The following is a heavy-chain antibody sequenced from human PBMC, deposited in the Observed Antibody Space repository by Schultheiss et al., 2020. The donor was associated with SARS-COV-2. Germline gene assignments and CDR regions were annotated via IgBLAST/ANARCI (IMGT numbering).Heavy chain of an antibody. CDR2: IYYSGST. CDR1: GGSISSSNW. D-gene: IGHD2-21*01. J-gene: IGHJ6*02. CDR3: ARGDGGIAPYYYYGMDV. Sequence: SETLSLTCAVSGGSISSSNWWSWVRQPPGKGLEWIGSIYYSGSTYYNPSLKSRVTISVDTSKNQFSLKLSSVTAADTAVYYCARGDGGIAPYYYYGMDVWGQGTTVTVSS. V-gene: IGHV4-4*02.